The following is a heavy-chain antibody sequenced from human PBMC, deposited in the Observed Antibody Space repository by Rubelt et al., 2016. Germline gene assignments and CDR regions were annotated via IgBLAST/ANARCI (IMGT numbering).Heavy chain of an antibody. CDR2: IYHSGST. V-gene: IGHV4-38-2*02. J-gene: IGHJ4*02. Sequence: QVQLQESGPGLVKPSETLSLTCTVSGYSISTGYYWGWIRQPPGKGLEWIGSIYHSGSTYYIPSLKSRVTISIDASKNQFSLNLSVGTAADTAMYYCARVSNSYGSNPHPYFDYWGLGTLVTVSS. CDR3: ARVSNSYGSNPHPYFDY. CDR1: GYSISTGYY. D-gene: IGHD5-18*01.